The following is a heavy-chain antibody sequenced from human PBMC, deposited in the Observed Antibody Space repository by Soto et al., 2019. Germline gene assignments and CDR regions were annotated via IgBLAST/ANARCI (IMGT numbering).Heavy chain of an antibody. CDR2: IYYSGST. D-gene: IGHD4-17*01. V-gene: IGHV4-31*03. CDR1: GGSISSRGYY. J-gene: IGHJ5*02. CDR3: ARALTTVTLFDP. Sequence: QVQLQESGPGLVKHSQTLSLTCTVSGGSISSRGYYWRRIRQHPGKGLEWIGYIYYSGSTHYNPSLKSRVTISVDTSKNQFSLKLSSVTAADTAVYYCARALTTVTLFDPWGQGTLVTVSS.